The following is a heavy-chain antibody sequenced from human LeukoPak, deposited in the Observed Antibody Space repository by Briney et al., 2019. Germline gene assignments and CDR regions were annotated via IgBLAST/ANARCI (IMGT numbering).Heavy chain of an antibody. J-gene: IGHJ4*02. CDR1: RGSFSGYY. Sequence: PSETLSLTCAVYRGSFSGYYWSWIRQPPGKGLEWIGEINHSGSTNYNPSLKSRVTISVDTSKNQFSLKLSSVTAADTAVYYCAGSSREMATISKYFDYWGQGTLVTVSS. CDR2: INHSGST. CDR3: AGSSREMATISKYFDY. V-gene: IGHV4-34*01. D-gene: IGHD5-24*01.